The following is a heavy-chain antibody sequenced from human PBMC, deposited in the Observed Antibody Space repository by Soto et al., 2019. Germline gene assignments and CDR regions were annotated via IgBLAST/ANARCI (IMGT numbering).Heavy chain of an antibody. CDR2: ISSSSSYI. J-gene: IGHJ6*02. D-gene: IGHD6-13*01. Sequence: EVQLVESGGGLVKPGGSLRLSCAASGFTFSSYSMNWVRQAPGKGLEWVSSISSSSSYIYYADSVKGRFTISRDNAKNSLYLQMNGLRAEDTAVYYCARDQSSSWYDYYGMDVWGQGTTVTVSS. CDR1: GFTFSSYS. V-gene: IGHV3-21*01. CDR3: ARDQSSSWYDYYGMDV.